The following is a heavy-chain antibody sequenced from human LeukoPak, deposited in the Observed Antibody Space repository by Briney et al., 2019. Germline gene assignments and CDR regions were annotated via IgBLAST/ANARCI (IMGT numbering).Heavy chain of an antibody. V-gene: IGHV3-30*02. CDR3: AKGAYSGGTSYCHNDY. Sequence: HAGGSLRLSCAASGFTFSSYNMHWVRQAPGKGLEWVAFIRYDGSNKYSAGSVKGRFTVSRDNSKNTLYLQMNSLRAEDTAVYFCAKGAYSGGTSYCHNDYWGQGILVTVSS. J-gene: IGHJ4*02. CDR1: GFTFSSYN. CDR2: IRYDGSNK. D-gene: IGHD2-15*01.